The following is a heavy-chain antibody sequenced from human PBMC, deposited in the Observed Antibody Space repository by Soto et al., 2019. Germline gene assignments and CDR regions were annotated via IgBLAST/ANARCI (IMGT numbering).Heavy chain of an antibody. CDR2: IWHSGIT. V-gene: IGHV4-4*02. Sequence: QVQLQESGPGLVKPSGTLSLTCAVSSGSVSSGDWWSWVRQAPGKGLEWIGEIWHSGITNYNPSLRSRVTMSVDKSKNQFSLKLRSVTAADTAVYYCARGGLVPGLDVWGQGPTVTVSS. CDR1: SGSVSSGDW. D-gene: IGHD3-10*01. CDR3: ARGGLVPGLDV. J-gene: IGHJ6*02.